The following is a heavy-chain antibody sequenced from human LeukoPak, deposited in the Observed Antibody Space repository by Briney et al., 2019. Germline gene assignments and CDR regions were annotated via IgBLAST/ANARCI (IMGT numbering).Heavy chain of an antibody. J-gene: IGHJ4*02. V-gene: IGHV3-48*04. CDR3: ARSRIVGATMEQTFDY. CDR2: ISSSSSTI. CDR1: GFTFSSYS. D-gene: IGHD1-26*01. Sequence: PGGSLRLSCAASGFTFSSYSMNWVRQAPGKGLEWVSYISSSSSTIYYADSVKGRFTISRDNAKNSLYLQMNSLRAEDTAVYYCARSRIVGATMEQTFDYWGQGTLVTVSS.